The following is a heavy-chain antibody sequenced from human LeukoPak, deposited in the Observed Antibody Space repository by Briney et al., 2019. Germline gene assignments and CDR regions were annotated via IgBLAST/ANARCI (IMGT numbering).Heavy chain of an antibody. D-gene: IGHD2-15*01. V-gene: IGHV4-59*12. CDR2: IDHSGNT. CDR3: ARSGRTYMDV. CDR1: GGSINSNY. Sequence: SETLSLTCTVSGGSINSNYWSWIRQPPGEGLEWIAYIDHSGNTNYNPSLKSRVTISRDMSKNQFSLKLSSVTAADTAVYYCARSGRTYMDVWGKGTTVTVSS. J-gene: IGHJ6*03.